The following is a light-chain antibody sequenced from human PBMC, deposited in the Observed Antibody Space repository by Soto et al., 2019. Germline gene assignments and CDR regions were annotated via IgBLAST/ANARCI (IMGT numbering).Light chain of an antibody. CDR3: MQATHYRPYT. Sequence: DVVLTQIPLSSLVTVGQSASISCRSSQSLLHADGQTYLSWFHQKPGQPPRLLIHRVSNRFSGVLDRISGSGAGTDFTLTISGVEPEDVGIYFCMQATHYRPYTFGQGTKLEI. V-gene: IGKV2-24*01. CDR1: QSLLHADGQTY. CDR2: RVS. J-gene: IGKJ2*01.